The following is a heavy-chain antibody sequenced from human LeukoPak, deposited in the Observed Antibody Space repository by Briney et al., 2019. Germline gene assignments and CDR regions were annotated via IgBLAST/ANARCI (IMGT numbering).Heavy chain of an antibody. V-gene: IGHV1-2*02. CDR1: GYTFTGYY. Sequence: ASVKVSCKASGYTFTGYYMHWVRQAPGQGLEWMGWINPKSGGTNYAQKFQGRVTMTRDTSISTAYMELSRLRSDDTAVYYCARDLSPGYYYDSSGYYFNYWGQGTLVTVSS. CDR2: INPKSGGT. CDR3: ARDLSPGYYYDSSGYYFNY. D-gene: IGHD3-22*01. J-gene: IGHJ4*02.